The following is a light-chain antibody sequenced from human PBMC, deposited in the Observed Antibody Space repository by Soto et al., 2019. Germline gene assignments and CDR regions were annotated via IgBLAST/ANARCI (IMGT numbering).Light chain of an antibody. J-gene: IGKJ3*01. Sequence: EIVLTQSPATLSLSPGERATLSCRASLSVSSYLAWYQQKPGQAPRPLIYDASNRATGIPARFSGSGSGTDFPLTISSLEPEDFAAYYCQQSSKWSSFTFGPGTKVDIK. CDR3: QQSSKWSSFT. CDR2: DAS. CDR1: LSVSSY. V-gene: IGKV3-11*01.